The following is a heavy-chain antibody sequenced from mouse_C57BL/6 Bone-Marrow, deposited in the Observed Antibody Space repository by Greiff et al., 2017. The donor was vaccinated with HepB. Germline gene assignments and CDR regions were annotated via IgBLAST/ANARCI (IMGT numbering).Heavy chain of an antibody. CDR1: GFSINSDCY. CDR3: AGVFSPYYAMDY. J-gene: IGHJ4*01. Sequence: EVKVVESGPSLVRPSQTLSLTCTVTGFSINSDCYWIWIRQFPGNKLEYIGYTFYSGITYYNPSLESRTYITRDTSKNQFSLKLSSVTTEDTATYYCAGVFSPYYAMDYWGQGTSVTVSS. CDR2: TFYSGIT. V-gene: IGHV3-3*01.